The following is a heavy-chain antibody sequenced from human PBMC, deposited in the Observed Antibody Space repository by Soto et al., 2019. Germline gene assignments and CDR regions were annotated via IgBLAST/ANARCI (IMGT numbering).Heavy chain of an antibody. CDR3: ARDQVLDSGYDLGYYYGMDV. D-gene: IGHD5-12*01. CDR2: IVVGSGNT. Sequence: SVKVSCKASGFTFTSSAMQWVRQARGQRLEWIGWIVVGSGNTNYAQKFQERVTITRDMSTSTAYMELSSLRSEDTAVYYCARDQVLDSGYDLGYYYGMDVWGQGTTVTVSS. J-gene: IGHJ6*02. CDR1: GFTFTSSA. V-gene: IGHV1-58*02.